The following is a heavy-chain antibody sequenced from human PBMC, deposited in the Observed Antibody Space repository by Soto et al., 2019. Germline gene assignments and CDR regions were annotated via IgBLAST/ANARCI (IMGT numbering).Heavy chain of an antibody. Sequence: QIQLVQSGPEVQQPGASVKVSCKASGYSFTSYGISWVRQAPGQGLEWVGWISAYNGNTNYAQSLQGRVTMTTETSTNTAYMELKSLRSDDTAVYYCASDPPITGSRRGPPLMHVWGQGTTVTVSS. CDR1: GYSFTSYG. D-gene: IGHD1-20*01. J-gene: IGHJ6*02. V-gene: IGHV1-18*04. CDR2: ISAYNGNT. CDR3: ASDPPITGSRRGPPLMHV.